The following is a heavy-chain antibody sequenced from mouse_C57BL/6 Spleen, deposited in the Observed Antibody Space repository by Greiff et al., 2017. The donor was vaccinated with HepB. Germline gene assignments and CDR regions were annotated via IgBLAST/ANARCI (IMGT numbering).Heavy chain of an antibody. CDR1: GYTFTSYW. CDR2: IDPSDSYT. J-gene: IGHJ4*01. Sequence: QVQLQQPGAELVRPGTSVKLSCKASGYTFTSYWMHWVKQRPGQGLEWIGVIDPSDSYTNYNQKFKGKATLTVDTSSSTAYMQLSSLTSEDSAVYYCARYIFYAMDYWGQGTSVTVSS. CDR3: ARYIFYAMDY. V-gene: IGHV1-59*01.